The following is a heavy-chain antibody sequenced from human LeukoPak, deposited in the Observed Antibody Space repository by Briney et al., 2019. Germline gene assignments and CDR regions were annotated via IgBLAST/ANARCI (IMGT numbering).Heavy chain of an antibody. D-gene: IGHD6-13*01. V-gene: IGHV3-30*02. Sequence: QSGGSLRLSCAASGFTFNNYGMHWVRQAPGKGLEWVAFIRYDGSNKYYADSVKGRFTISRDNSKNSLYLQMNSLRVEDTAFYYCAKGYRTNWYGGGYFDHWGQGTLVTVSS. J-gene: IGHJ4*02. CDR3: AKGYRTNWYGGGYFDH. CDR1: GFTFNNYG. CDR2: IRYDGSNK.